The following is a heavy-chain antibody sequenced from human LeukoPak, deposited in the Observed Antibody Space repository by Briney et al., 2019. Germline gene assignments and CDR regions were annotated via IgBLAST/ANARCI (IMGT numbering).Heavy chain of an antibody. J-gene: IGHJ4*02. V-gene: IGHV3-23*01. CDR1: GFPFSSYA. CDR2: ISGSGNSP. CDR3: AKDQRAVAGTCFDN. D-gene: IGHD6-19*01. Sequence: GSLRLSFSASGFPFSSYAMTWVRPAPGKGLEWVADISGSGNSPNYADSVKGRFTISRDNSNNTLYLQMKTLSAEDTGVYYCAKDQRAVAGTCFDNWGQGSLVTV.